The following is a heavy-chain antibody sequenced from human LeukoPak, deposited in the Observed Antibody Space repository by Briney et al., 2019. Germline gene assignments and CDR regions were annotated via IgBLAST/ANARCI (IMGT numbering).Heavy chain of an antibody. D-gene: IGHD2-21*01. CDR1: GGSISSSSYY. Sequence: PSETLSLTCTVSGGSISSSSYYWGWIRQPPGKGLEWIGSIYYSGSTYYNPSLKSRVTISVDTSKNQFSLKLSSVTAADTAVYYCAKVFVRVEYFDYWGQGTLVTVSS. V-gene: IGHV4-39*07. CDR2: IYYSGST. CDR3: AKVFVRVEYFDY. J-gene: IGHJ4*02.